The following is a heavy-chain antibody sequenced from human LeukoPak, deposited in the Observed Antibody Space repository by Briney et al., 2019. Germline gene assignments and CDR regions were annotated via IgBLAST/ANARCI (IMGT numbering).Heavy chain of an antibody. D-gene: IGHD3-22*01. V-gene: IGHV1-2*02. J-gene: IGHJ4*02. CDR1: GYXFTSYY. CDR2: VNPTSGGT. CDR3: ARVYYYYDSSGILTLYFDY. Sequence: ASVKVSCRTSGYXFTSYYMHWVRQAPGQGLEWMGWVNPTSGGTNYAQKFQGRVTMTRDTSISTAYMDLSRLRSDDTAVYYCARVYYYYDSSGILTLYFDYWGQGTLVTVSS.